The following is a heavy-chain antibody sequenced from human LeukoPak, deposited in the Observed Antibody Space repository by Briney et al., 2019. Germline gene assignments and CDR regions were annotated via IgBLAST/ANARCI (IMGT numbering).Heavy chain of an antibody. D-gene: IGHD3-9*01. V-gene: IGHV3-23*01. CDR3: AKDQFRYFDWLTEDDAFDI. J-gene: IGHJ3*02. Sequence: GGSLRLSCAASGFIFSSYSMNWVRQAPGKGLEWVSAISGSGGSTYYADSVKGRFTISRDNSKNTLYLQMNSLRAEDTAVYYCAKDQFRYFDWLTEDDAFDIWGQGTMVTVSS. CDR1: GFIFSSYS. CDR2: ISGSGGST.